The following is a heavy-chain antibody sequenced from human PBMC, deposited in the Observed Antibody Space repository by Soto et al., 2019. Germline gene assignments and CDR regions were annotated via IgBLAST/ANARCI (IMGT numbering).Heavy chain of an antibody. J-gene: IGHJ4*02. CDR2: IKSKTDGGTT. CDR1: GFTFNNAW. V-gene: IGHV3-15*01. CDR3: ATDRSSYTRIPN. Sequence: PGGSLRLSCAPSGFTFNNAWISWVRQAPGKGLEWVGRIKSKTDGGTTDYAAPVKGRFAISRDDSKNTLYLQMTSLKPEDTAMYYCATDRSSYTRIPNWGQGTLVTVSS. D-gene: IGHD3-16*01.